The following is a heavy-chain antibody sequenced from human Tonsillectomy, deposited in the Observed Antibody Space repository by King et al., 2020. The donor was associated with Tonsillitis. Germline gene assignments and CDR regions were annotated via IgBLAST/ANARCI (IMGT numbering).Heavy chain of an antibody. J-gene: IGHJ3*02. CDR2: INHSGST. D-gene: IGHD5-12*01. CDR3: ARVQVATNDAFDI. CDR1: GGSFNSYY. Sequence: VQLQQWVAGLLKPSATLSLTCAVYGGSFNSYYWSWIRQPPGKGLEWIGEINHSGSTNYNPSLKSRVTISVDTSKNQFSLKLSSVTAADTAVYYCARVQVATNDAFDIWGQGTMVTVSS. V-gene: IGHV4-34*01.